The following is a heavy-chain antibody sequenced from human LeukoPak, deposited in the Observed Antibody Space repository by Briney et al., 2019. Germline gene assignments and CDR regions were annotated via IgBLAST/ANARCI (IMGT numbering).Heavy chain of an antibody. CDR3: ARDIVVVPAAPDYYFDY. J-gene: IGHJ4*02. CDR2: INPSGGGT. CDR1: GYTFTSYY. Sequence: ASVKVSCKASGYTFTSYYMHWVRQAPGQGLEWMGVINPSGGGTSYAQKFQGRVTMTRDTSTSTVYMELSSLRSEDTAVYYCARDIVVVPAAPDYYFDYWGQGTLVTVSS. D-gene: IGHD2-2*01. V-gene: IGHV1-46*01.